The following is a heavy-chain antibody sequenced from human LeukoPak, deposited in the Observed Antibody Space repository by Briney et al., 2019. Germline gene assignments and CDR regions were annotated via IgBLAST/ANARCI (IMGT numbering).Heavy chain of an antibody. CDR3: TREEPGYNPAF. CDR1: GFTFSNYA. Sequence: PGRSLRLSCAASGFTFSNYAMHWVRQTPGKGLEWVAFVSYDGSWDSHSDSVKGRFTISRDDSKNTLYLQMTRLRADDTAVYYCTREEPGYNPAFWGQGTLVTVSS. D-gene: IGHD1-14*01. CDR2: VSYDGSWD. V-gene: IGHV3-30*01. J-gene: IGHJ4*02.